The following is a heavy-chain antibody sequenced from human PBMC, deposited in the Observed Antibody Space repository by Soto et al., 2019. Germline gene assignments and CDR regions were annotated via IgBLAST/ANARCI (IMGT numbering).Heavy chain of an antibody. CDR3: AKDYGDWTGLYYYGMDV. Sequence: PWGSLRLSCAASGFTFSSYGMHWVRQAPGKGLEWVAVIWYNGSDKKYADSVKGRFTISRDNSEKTLYLQMNSLRAEDTAVYYCAKDYGDWTGLYYYGMDVWGQGTTVTVSS. J-gene: IGHJ6*02. D-gene: IGHD4-17*01. V-gene: IGHV3-33*06. CDR2: IWYNGSDK. CDR1: GFTFSSYG.